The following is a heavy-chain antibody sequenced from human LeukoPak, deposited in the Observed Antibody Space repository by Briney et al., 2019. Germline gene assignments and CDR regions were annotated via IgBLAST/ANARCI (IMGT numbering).Heavy chain of an antibody. CDR3: AKDEGPSVDGDYFDY. CDR2: ISSSGSTI. V-gene: IGHV3-11*01. J-gene: IGHJ4*02. CDR1: GFTFSDYY. D-gene: IGHD3-10*01. Sequence: GGSLRLSCAASGFTFSDYYMSWIRQAPGKGLEWVSYISSSGSTIYYADSVKGRFTISRDNAKNSLYLQMNSLRAEDTAVYYCAKDEGPSVDGDYFDYWGQGTLVTVSS.